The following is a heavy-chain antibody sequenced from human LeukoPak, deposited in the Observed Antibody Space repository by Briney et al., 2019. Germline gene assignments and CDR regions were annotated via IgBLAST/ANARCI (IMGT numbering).Heavy chain of an antibody. CDR2: ISGSGGST. D-gene: IGHD3-10*01. V-gene: IGHV3-23*01. CDR1: GFTFSSYA. J-gene: IGHJ5*02. Sequence: GGSLRLSSAASGFTFSSYAMSWVRQAPGKGLEWVSAISGSGGSTYYADSVKGRFTISRDNSKNTLYLQMNSLRAEDTAVYYCAKEITMVRGVKPNWFDPWGQGTLVTVSS. CDR3: AKEITMVRGVKPNWFDP.